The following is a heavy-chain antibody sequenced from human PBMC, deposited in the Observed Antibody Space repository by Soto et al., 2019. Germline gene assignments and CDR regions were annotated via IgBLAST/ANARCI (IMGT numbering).Heavy chain of an antibody. Sequence: PGWSLRLSCTAAGFSFRSYIMNWVRQAPGKGLEWISTITADGGGTFYADSVKGRFTITRDNSKDTLYLQMDNLRAEDTALYYCTRDRGGSGWPELDCWGQGTQVTASS. CDR1: GFSFRSYI. CDR3: TRDRGGSGWPELDC. D-gene: IGHD6-19*01. J-gene: IGHJ4*02. V-gene: IGHV3-23*01. CDR2: ITADGGGT.